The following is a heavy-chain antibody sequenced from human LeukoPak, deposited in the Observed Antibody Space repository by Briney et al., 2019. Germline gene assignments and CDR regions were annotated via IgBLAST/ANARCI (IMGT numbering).Heavy chain of an antibody. J-gene: IGHJ5*02. CDR3: ARGISSYNWFDP. CDR1: GYTFTSYA. V-gene: IGHV1-3*01. Sequence: ASVKVSCKASGYTFTSYAMHWVRQAPGQRLEWMGWINAGNGNTKYSQKFQGRVTITRDTSASTAYMELSSLRSEDTAVYYCARGISSYNWFDPWGQGTLVTVSS. CDR2: INAGNGNT. D-gene: IGHD3-3*01.